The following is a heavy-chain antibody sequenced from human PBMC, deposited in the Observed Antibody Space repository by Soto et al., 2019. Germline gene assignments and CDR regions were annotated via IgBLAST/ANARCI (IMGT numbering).Heavy chain of an antibody. CDR2: IAYDGSNR. V-gene: IGHV3-30*18. Sequence: ESGGGVVQPGRSLSLSCAASGFTFTTHGMHWVRQSPGKGLEWVASIAYDGSNRNYGDPVKGRFFVSRHNPKKTVSLQMNSLRDEDTAVYFCAKDRGGRWTFDYWGQGILVIVSS. CDR3: AKDRGGRWTFDY. CDR1: GFTFTTHG. J-gene: IGHJ4*02. D-gene: IGHD5-12*01.